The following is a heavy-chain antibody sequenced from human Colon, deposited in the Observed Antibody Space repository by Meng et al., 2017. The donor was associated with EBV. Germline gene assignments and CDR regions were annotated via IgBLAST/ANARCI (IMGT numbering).Heavy chain of an antibody. CDR1: GGSFTDYY. D-gene: IGHD3-10*01. CDR2: SDHRGNT. V-gene: IGHV4-34*01. J-gene: IGHJ5*02. CDR3: ARRGPSGNFSP. Sequence: QVQLHMWLSRLLHLPEPLSRVCAVDGGSFTDYYGAWIRHPPGNELEWIGGSDHRGNTKYNPSLKSRVHIPLDTSKKQFALNVRSVTAVDSAVYYCARRGPSGNFSPWSQGALVTVSS.